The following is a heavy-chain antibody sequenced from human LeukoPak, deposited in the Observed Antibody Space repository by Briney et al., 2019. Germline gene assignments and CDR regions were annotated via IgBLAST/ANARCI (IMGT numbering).Heavy chain of an antibody. CDR1: GGTFSSYA. D-gene: IGHD1-14*01. Sequence: GASVKVSCKASGGTFSSYAISWVRQAPGQGLEWMGGIIPIFGTANYAQKFQGRVTITADKSTSTAYMELSSLRSEDTAVYYCATQPPGASGIYYFYIDVWGKGTTVTISS. V-gene: IGHV1-69*06. CDR3: ATQPPGASGIYYFYIDV. J-gene: IGHJ6*03. CDR2: IIPIFGTA.